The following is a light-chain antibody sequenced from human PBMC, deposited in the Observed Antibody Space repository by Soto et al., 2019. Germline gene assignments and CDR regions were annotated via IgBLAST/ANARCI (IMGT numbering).Light chain of an antibody. CDR1: QSVSSN. Sequence: TQSPGSLSLSLGDRATLSCRASQSVSSNLAWYQQKPGKAPKLLIYAASSLQSGVPSRFSGSGSGTDFTLTISSLQPEDFATYYCQQSYSTLGLTFGGGTKVDIK. CDR2: AAS. V-gene: IGKV1-39*01. CDR3: QQSYSTLGLT. J-gene: IGKJ4*01.